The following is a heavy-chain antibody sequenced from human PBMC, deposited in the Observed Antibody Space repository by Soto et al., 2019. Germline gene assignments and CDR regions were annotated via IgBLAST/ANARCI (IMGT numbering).Heavy chain of an antibody. Sequence: GGSLRLSCAASGFTLSSYWMSWVRQAPGKGLEWVANIKQDGSEKYYVDSVKGRFTISRDNAKNSLYLQMNSLRAEDTAVYYCARDSYDYYGSGSYYPKEFGYWGQGTLVTVSS. V-gene: IGHV3-7*01. CDR2: IKQDGSEK. CDR3: ARDSYDYYGSGSYYPKEFGY. D-gene: IGHD3-10*01. CDR1: GFTLSSYW. J-gene: IGHJ4*02.